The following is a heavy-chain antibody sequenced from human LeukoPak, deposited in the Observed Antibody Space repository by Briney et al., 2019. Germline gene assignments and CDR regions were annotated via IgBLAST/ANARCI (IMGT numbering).Heavy chain of an antibody. D-gene: IGHD3-22*01. CDR3: ARDRDYYAIDY. CDR1: GFTFSSYW. V-gene: IGHV3-7*01. J-gene: IGHJ4*02. CDR2: IAKDGGGK. Sequence: PGGSLRLSCAASGFTFSSYWMGWVRQAPGKGPEWVANIAKDGGGKNYLDSVKGRFTISRDNAKNSLYLQMNSLRAEDTALYYCARDRDYYAIDYWGQGTLVTVSS.